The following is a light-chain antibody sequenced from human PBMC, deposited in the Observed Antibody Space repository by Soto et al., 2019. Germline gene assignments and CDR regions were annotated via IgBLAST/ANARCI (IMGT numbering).Light chain of an antibody. CDR1: TSNIGNNY. Sequence: QSVLTQPPSVSAAPGREVTISCSGSTSNIGNNYVSWYQHLPGTAPKLLIYDNNKRPSGIPDRFSGSKSGTSATLGITGLQTGDEADYYCGAWDSSLSFWVFGGRTNVTVL. CDR3: GAWDSSLSFWV. CDR2: DNN. V-gene: IGLV1-51*01. J-gene: IGLJ3*02.